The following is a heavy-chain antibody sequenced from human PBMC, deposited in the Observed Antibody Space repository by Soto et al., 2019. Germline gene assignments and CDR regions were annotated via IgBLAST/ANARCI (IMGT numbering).Heavy chain of an antibody. CDR2: ISGSGGST. CDR3: AKVARRDYYDSSGRGY. J-gene: IGHJ4*02. Sequence: GGSLRLSCAASGFTFSSYAMSWVRQAPGKGLEWVSAISGSGGSTYYADSVKGRFTISRDNSKNTLYLQMNSLRAEDTAVYYCAKVARRDYYDSSGRGYWGQGTLVTVSS. V-gene: IGHV3-23*01. CDR1: GFTFSSYA. D-gene: IGHD3-22*01.